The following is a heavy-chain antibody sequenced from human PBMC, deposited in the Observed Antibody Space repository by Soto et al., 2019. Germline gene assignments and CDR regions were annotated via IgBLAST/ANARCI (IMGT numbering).Heavy chain of an antibody. Sequence: QVHLVQSGAEVEKPGASVKVSCKASGYTFTDDGISWVRQAPGQGLQWMGWITAFNGNTQYAQQFQGRVTMTTDTSTSTAYMELRSLESDDTAVYYCARISHSDFWSGYYSVFDYWGQGTLVTVAS. CDR1: GYTFTDDG. CDR3: ARISHSDFWSGYYSVFDY. V-gene: IGHV1-18*01. D-gene: IGHD3-3*01. CDR2: ITAFNGNT. J-gene: IGHJ4*02.